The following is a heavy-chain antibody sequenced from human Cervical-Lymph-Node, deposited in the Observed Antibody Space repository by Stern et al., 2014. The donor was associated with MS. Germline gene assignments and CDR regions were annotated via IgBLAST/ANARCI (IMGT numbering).Heavy chain of an antibody. Sequence: QVTLRESGPALVKPTQTLTLTCTFSGFSLSTSGMCVSWIRQPPGKALEWLALIDWDDDKYYSTSLKTRLTISKDTSKNQVVLTMTNMDPVDTATYYCARNRYYYDSSGSFDYWGQGTLVTVSS. CDR2: IDWDDDK. D-gene: IGHD3-22*01. CDR1: GFSLSTSGMC. J-gene: IGHJ4*02. CDR3: ARNRYYYDSSGSFDY. V-gene: IGHV2-70*01.